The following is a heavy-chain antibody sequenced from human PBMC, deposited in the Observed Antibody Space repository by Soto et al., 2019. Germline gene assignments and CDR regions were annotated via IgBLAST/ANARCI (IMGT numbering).Heavy chain of an antibody. J-gene: IGHJ6*02. CDR3: ARDRSNFASYYYYGMDV. Sequence: SETLSLTCTVSGFSISSGAYYWSCIPQHPGQGLEWVGNVYYSGSTYYNPSLDRLVTSSVNTTNNQYTLKLSSVTAADTAVYYCARDRSNFASYYYYGMDVWGQGTTVTVSS. V-gene: IGHV4-31*01. CDR2: VYYSGST. CDR1: GFSISSGAYY.